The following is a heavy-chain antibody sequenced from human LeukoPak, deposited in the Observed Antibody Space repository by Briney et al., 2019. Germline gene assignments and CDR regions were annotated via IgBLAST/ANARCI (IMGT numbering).Heavy chain of an antibody. CDR2: IYTSGST. CDR3: ARDRSVPAAMGWFDP. V-gene: IGHV4-61*02. J-gene: IGHJ5*02. Sequence: SETLSLTCTVSGGSISSGSYYWSWIRQPAGKGLEWIGRIYTSGSTNYNPSLKSRATISVDTSKNQFSLKLSSVTAADTAVYYCARDRSVPAAMGWFDPWGQGTLVTVSS. D-gene: IGHD2-2*01. CDR1: GGSISSGSYY.